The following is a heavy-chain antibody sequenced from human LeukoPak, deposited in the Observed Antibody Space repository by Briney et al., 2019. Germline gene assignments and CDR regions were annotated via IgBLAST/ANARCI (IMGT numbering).Heavy chain of an antibody. CDR3: ARAVNKYPNWFDP. D-gene: IGHD1/OR15-1a*01. Sequence: SETLSLTCTVSGYSISSGYYWGWIRQPLGKGLEWIGSIYHSGSTYYNPSLKSRVTISVDTSKNQFSLKLSSVTAADTAVYYCARAVNKYPNWFDPWGQGTLVTVSS. V-gene: IGHV4-38-2*02. J-gene: IGHJ5*02. CDR2: IYHSGST. CDR1: GYSISSGYY.